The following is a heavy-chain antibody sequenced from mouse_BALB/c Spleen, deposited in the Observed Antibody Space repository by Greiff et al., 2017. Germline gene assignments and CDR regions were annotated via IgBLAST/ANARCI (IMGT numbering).Heavy chain of an antibody. CDR3: ARESAYGNCFMDY. CDR2: IWGDGST. J-gene: IGHJ4*01. CDR1: GFSLTGYG. V-gene: IGHV2-6-7*01. D-gene: IGHD2-10*02. Sequence: VQRVESGPGLVAPSQSLSITCTVSGFSLTGYGVNWVRQPPGKGLEWLGMIWGDGSTDYNSALKSRLSISKDNSKSQVFLKMNSLQTDDTARYYCARESAYGNCFMDYWGQGTSVTVSS.